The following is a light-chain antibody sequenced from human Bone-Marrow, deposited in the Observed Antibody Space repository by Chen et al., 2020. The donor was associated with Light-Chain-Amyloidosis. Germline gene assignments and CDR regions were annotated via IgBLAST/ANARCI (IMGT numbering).Light chain of an antibody. V-gene: IGLV2-14*01. Sequence: QSALTQPASVSGSPGQSITISCTGTRSDVGGDNHVSWYQQHPDKAPKLMIYEVTNRPSWVPDRFSGSKSDNTASLTISVLQTEDEADYFCSSYTITNTLVFGSGTRVTVL. CDR1: RSDVGGDNH. CDR3: SSYTITNTLV. CDR2: EVT. J-gene: IGLJ1*01.